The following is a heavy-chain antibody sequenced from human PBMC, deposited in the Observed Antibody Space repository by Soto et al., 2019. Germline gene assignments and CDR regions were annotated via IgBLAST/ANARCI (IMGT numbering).Heavy chain of an antibody. J-gene: IGHJ6*02. CDR2: INSEGSST. V-gene: IGHV3-74*01. Sequence: EVQLVESGGGLVQPGGSLRLSCAAAGFIFSNHWMHWVRQAPGRGLVWVSRINSEGSSTFYADSVKGRFTISRDNAKNTVYLQMNSLRGDDTGVYYCARGIQWRYGMDVWGQGTTVTVSS. CDR3: ARGIQWRYGMDV. CDR1: GFIFSNHW. D-gene: IGHD5-12*01.